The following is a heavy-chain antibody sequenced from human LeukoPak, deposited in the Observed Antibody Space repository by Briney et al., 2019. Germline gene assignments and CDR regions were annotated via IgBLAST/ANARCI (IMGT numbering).Heavy chain of an antibody. V-gene: IGHV3-33*01. CDR1: GFTFSSYG. J-gene: IGHJ6*02. D-gene: IGHD3/OR15-3a*01. CDR3: ARTLGLVGMDV. CDR2: IWYDGSNK. Sequence: PGGSLRLSCAASGFTFSSYGMHWVRQAPGKGLEWVAVIWYDGSNKYYAGSVRGRFTISRDNSKNTLYLQMNSLRAEDTAVYYCARTLGLVGMDVWGQGTTVTVSS.